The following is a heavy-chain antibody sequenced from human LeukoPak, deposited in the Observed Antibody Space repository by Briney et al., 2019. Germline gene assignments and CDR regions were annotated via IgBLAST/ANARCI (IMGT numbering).Heavy chain of an antibody. CDR2: IYYSGST. D-gene: IGHD1-26*01. J-gene: IGHJ4*02. CDR1: GASVSSGSYY. CDR3: AKGNLNFSGTYKSFDY. Sequence: KTSETLSLTCTVSGASVSSGSYYWSWIRQPPGKGLEWIGYIYYSGSTNYNPSLKSRVTISVDTSKSQFSLKLNSVTAADTAVYYCAKGNLNFSGTYKSFDYWGQGTLVTVSS. V-gene: IGHV4-61*01.